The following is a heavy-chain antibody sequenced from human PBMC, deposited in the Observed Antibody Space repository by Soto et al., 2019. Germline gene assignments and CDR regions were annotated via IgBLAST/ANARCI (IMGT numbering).Heavy chain of an antibody. CDR2: IIHTGST. CDR3: ARVGQPPSDY. J-gene: IGHJ4*02. CDR1: RGSFSGYY. V-gene: IGHV4-34*12. Sequence: SETLSLTCAVSRGSFSGYYWSWVRQFPGKGLEWIGEIIHTGSTNYNPSLKSRVTMSIDTSKKEISLKLSSVTAADTAVYYCARVGQPPSDYWGQGTLVTVSS. D-gene: IGHD2-2*01.